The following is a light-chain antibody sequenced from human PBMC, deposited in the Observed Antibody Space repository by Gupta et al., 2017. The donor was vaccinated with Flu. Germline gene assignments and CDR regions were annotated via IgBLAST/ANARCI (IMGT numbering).Light chain of an antibody. CDR2: GKN. J-gene: IGLJ1*01. V-gene: IGLV3-19*01. Sequence: SSELTQYPAVSVALGQTVRITCQGDSLRSYYASWYQQKPGQAPVLVIYGKNNRPSGIPGRFSGSSAGNTASLTITGAQAEDEADYYCNSRDSSGNHVFGTGTKVTVL. CDR1: SLRSYY. CDR3: NSRDSSGNHV.